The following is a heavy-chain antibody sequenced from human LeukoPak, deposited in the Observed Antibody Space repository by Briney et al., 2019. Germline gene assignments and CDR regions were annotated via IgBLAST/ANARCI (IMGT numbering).Heavy chain of an antibody. J-gene: IGHJ4*02. CDR3: ARGPIAAAGDY. D-gene: IGHD6-13*01. V-gene: IGHV1-18*01. CDR2: INANNGNT. CDR1: GYTFTIYG. Sequence: ASVKVTCKSSGYTFTIYGITWVRQAPGQGLEWMGWINANNGNTNYAQNLQGRVTMTRDTSTSTAYMEVRSLRSDDTAVYYCARGPIAAAGDYWGQGTLVTVSS.